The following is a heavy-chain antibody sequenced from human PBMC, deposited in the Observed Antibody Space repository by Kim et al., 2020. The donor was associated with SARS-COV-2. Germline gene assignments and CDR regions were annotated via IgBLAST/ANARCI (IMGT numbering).Heavy chain of an antibody. Sequence: SVKVSCKASGGTFSSYAISWVRQAPGQGLEWMGGIIPIFGTANYAQKFQGRVTITADESTSTAYMELSSLRSEDTAVYYCARDGDEIAARPGWFDPWGQGTLVTVSS. CDR3: ARDGDEIAARPGWFDP. CDR1: GGTFSSYA. V-gene: IGHV1-69*13. CDR2: IIPIFGTA. D-gene: IGHD6-6*01. J-gene: IGHJ5*02.